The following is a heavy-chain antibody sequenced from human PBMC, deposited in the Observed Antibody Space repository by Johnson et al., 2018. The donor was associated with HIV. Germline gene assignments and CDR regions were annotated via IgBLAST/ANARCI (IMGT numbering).Heavy chain of an antibody. J-gene: IGHJ3*02. CDR1: GFTVSSYG. D-gene: IGHD6-13*01. CDR3: AKARKDYSSNFGVGDVFDI. V-gene: IGHV3-30*02. CDR2: IRYDGSIQ. Sequence: QVQLVESGGGVVQPGGSLRLSCAASGFTVSSYGMHWVRQAPGKGLEWVAYIRYDGSIQYYADYVKGRFTLSRDNSKKTLYLQMNSLRAEDTAVHYCAKARKDYSSNFGVGDVFDIWGQGTMVIVSS.